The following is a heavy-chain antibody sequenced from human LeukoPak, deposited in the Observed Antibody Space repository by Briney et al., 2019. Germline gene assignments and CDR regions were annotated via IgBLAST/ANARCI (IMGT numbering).Heavy chain of an antibody. D-gene: IGHD5-12*01. Sequence: GGSLRLSCAASGFTFSSYRMSWVRQAPGKGLEWVASIKKDGSEKYYVDSVTGRFTISRDNAKKSLYLQINSLGADDTAVYYCARHLSGITGYTSGRGIDYWGQGTLLTVSS. CDR3: ARHLSGITGYTSGRGIDY. V-gene: IGHV3-7*01. CDR2: IKKDGSEK. CDR1: GFTFSSYR. J-gene: IGHJ4*02.